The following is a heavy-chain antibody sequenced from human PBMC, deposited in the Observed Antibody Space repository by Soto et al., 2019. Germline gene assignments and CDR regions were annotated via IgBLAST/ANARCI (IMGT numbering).Heavy chain of an antibody. CDR3: AKTGPVTARIRFDY. CDR2: IKGNGADT. CDR1: GLTFGAYT. Sequence: EVQLLESGGGSVQPGGSLRLSCAGSGLTFGAYTMAWVRQAPGKGLELVSGIKGNGADTYYADYVKGRFTISRDISRNILDLQMNSLRSDDTAVYFCAKTGPVTARIRFDYWGQGALVTVSS. D-gene: IGHD2-21*02. V-gene: IGHV3-23*01. J-gene: IGHJ4*02.